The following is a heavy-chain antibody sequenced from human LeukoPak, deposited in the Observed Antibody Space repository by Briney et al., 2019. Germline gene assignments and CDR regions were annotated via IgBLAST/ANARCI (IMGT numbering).Heavy chain of an antibody. V-gene: IGHV1-69*04. CDR3: ARVGAYDSSGYLFDY. CDR1: GYTFSGYA. D-gene: IGHD3-22*01. J-gene: IGHJ4*02. Sequence: SVKVSCKTSGYTFSGYAISWVRQAPGQGLEWMGRIIPILGIANYAQKFQGRVTITADKSTSTAYMELSSLRSEDTAVYYCARVGAYDSSGYLFDYWGQGTLVTVSS. CDR2: IIPILGIA.